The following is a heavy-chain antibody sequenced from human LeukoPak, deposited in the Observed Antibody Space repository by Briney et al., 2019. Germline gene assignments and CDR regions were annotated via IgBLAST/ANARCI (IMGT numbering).Heavy chain of an antibody. D-gene: IGHD1-26*01. CDR1: GGTFSSCA. CDR2: IIPILGIA. CDR3: ASGGRGGLIVGEHSGSLFDY. Sequence: SVKVSCKASGGTFSSCAISWVRQAPGQGLEWMGRIIPILGIANYAQKFQGRVTITADKSTSTAYMELSSLRSEDTAVYYCASGGRGGLIVGEHSGSLFDYWGQGTLVTVSS. J-gene: IGHJ4*02. V-gene: IGHV1-69*04.